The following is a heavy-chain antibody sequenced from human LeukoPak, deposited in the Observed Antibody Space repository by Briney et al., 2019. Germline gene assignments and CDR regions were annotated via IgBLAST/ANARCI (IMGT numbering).Heavy chain of an antibody. CDR2: IKADGSEK. Sequence: GGSLRLSCAASGFSFSGHWMNWVRQPPGKGLEWVANIKADGSEKYYVDSVKGRFTISRDDAKRTVDLQMDNLRAEDTTIYYCAYRNNFEYWGQGALVTVSS. J-gene: IGHJ4*02. CDR1: GFSFSGHW. D-gene: IGHD1-26*01. V-gene: IGHV3-7*05. CDR3: AYRNNFEY.